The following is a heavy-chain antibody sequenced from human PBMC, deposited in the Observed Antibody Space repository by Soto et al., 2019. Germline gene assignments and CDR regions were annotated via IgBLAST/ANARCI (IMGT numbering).Heavy chain of an antibody. CDR2: ISYSGSS. CDR3: AREIADYNDSDGYYSAWFDP. V-gene: IGHV4-59*02. D-gene: IGHD3-22*01. CDR1: GDSVTSYS. J-gene: IGHJ5*02. Sequence: LSLTCTVSGDSVTSYSWNWIRQPPGKGLEWIGYISYSGSSSYNPSLKSRVTISVDMSRNHFSLKLTSVTAADTAVYYCAREIADYNDSDGYYSAWFDPWGQGTLVTVSS.